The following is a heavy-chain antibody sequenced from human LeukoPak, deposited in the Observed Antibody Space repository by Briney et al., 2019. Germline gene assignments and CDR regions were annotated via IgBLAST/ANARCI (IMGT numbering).Heavy chain of an antibody. CDR2: IYSGGST. CDR1: GFTVSSNY. D-gene: IGHD1-20*01. J-gene: IGHJ4*02. Sequence: PGGSLRLSCAASGFTVSSNYMSWVRQAPGKGLEWVSVIYSGGSTYYADSVKGRFTISRHNSKNTLYLQMNSLRAEDTALYYCAKGRYYITGASGYWGQGTLVTVSS. V-gene: IGHV3-53*01. CDR3: AKGRYYITGASGY.